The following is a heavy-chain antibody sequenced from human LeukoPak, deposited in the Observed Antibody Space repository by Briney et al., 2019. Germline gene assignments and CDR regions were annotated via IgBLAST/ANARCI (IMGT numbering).Heavy chain of an antibody. D-gene: IGHD2-15*01. CDR3: ARYVVRGLFDY. Sequence: SETLSLTCAVSGYSINTGYHWGWIRQPPGQGLEWIGSIYHSASTYHNPSLKSRLTILVDTSKNQLSLNLSSVTAADTAMYYCARYVVRGLFDYWGQGALVTVSP. V-gene: IGHV4-38-2*01. CDR1: GYSINTGYH. CDR2: IYHSAST. J-gene: IGHJ4*02.